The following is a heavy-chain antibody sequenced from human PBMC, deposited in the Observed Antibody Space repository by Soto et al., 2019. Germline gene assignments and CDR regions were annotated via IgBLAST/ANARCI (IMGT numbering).Heavy chain of an antibody. CDR1: GGSITTGGYY. CDR3: ARTKCSGGSCYSWSLDY. Sequence: SETLSLPCTVSGGSITTGGYYWSWIRQLPGKGLEWIGHRYYSESTYYNPSLKSRVSISLDTSKNQLSLKLSFVTAADTAMYYCARTKCSGGSCYSWSLDYWGQGTPVTVSS. V-gene: IGHV4-31*03. CDR2: RYYSEST. D-gene: IGHD2-15*01. J-gene: IGHJ4*02.